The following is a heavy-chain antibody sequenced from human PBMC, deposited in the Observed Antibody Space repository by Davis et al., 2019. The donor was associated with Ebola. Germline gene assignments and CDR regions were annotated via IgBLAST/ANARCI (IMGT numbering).Heavy chain of an antibody. CDR1: GFIFSSYV. D-gene: IGHD2-21*02. V-gene: IGHV3-21*01. Sequence: GESLKISCSASGFIFSSYVMNWVRQAPGKGLEWVASISSSSDYIYYADSVKGRFTISRDNARNSLYLQMSSLRAEDTAVYYCVRDPALVVTGGGWFFGLWGRGTLVTVSS. J-gene: IGHJ2*01. CDR3: VRDPALVVTGGGWFFGL. CDR2: ISSSSDYI.